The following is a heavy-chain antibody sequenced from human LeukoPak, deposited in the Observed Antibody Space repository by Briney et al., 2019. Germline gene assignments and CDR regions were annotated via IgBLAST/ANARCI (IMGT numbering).Heavy chain of an antibody. Sequence: GGSLRLSCAASGFTFSTYAMSWVRQAPGKGLEWVSTISGGGDSTYYTDSVKGRFAISRDNSKNTQYLQMNSLRAEDTAVYYCAKEGTFRVGSMDVWGQGTTVTVSS. CDR2: ISGGGDST. CDR3: AKEGTFRVGSMDV. D-gene: IGHD2/OR15-2a*01. J-gene: IGHJ6*02. CDR1: GFTFSTYA. V-gene: IGHV3-23*01.